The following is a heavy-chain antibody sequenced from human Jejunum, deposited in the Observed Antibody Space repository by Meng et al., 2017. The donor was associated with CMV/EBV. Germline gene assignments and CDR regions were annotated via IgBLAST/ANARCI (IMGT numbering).Heavy chain of an antibody. Sequence: HITLKESGPTLLKTPPTLTLPCTFSGFSLSISGVGVGWIRQPPGKALEWLAVTYWDDDIRYSPSLNTRLTITKDTSKNQVVLTMTNMDPVDTATYYCVHSGNYDSSGYLTDFDYWGQGTLVTVSS. V-gene: IGHV2-5*02. J-gene: IGHJ4*02. CDR3: VHSGNYDSSGYLTDFDY. CDR2: TYWDDDI. D-gene: IGHD3-22*01. CDR1: GFSLSISGVG.